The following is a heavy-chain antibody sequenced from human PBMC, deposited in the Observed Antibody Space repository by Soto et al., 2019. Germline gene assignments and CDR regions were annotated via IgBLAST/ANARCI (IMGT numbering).Heavy chain of an antibody. CDR2: INAGNGNT. CDR3: ARSPGPSGWRVYYFDY. Sequence: ASVKVSCKASGYTFTSYAMHWVRQAPGQRLEWMGWINAGNGNTKYSQKFQGRVTITRDTSASTAYMELSSLRSEDTAVYYCARSPGPSGWRVYYFDYWGQGTLVTVSS. D-gene: IGHD6-19*01. J-gene: IGHJ4*02. CDR1: GYTFTSYA. V-gene: IGHV1-3*01.